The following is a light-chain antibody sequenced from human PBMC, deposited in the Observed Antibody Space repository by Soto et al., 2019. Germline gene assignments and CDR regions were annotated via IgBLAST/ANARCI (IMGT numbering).Light chain of an antibody. V-gene: IGKV1-5*03. J-gene: IGKJ1*01. Sequence: DIQMTQSPSTLSASVGDRVTITCRASQRISSWLAWYQQKPGKAPKLLIYKASSLESGVPSRFSGSGSGTEFTLTISSLQPDDFATYYCQQYNSYWTFGQGTKVEMK. CDR2: KAS. CDR3: QQYNSYWT. CDR1: QRISSW.